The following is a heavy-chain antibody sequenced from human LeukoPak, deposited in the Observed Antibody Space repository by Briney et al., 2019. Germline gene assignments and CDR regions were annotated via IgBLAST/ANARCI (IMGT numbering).Heavy chain of an antibody. CDR2: IKQDGSEK. J-gene: IGHJ4*02. CDR3: TRVGYIDEGIDY. Sequence: GGSLRLSCVVSRFTLSNSWMSWVRQAPGKGLEWVANIKQDGSEKYYVDSVKGRFTISRDNAKNSLYLQMNSLRAEDTAIYYCTRVGYIDEGIDYWGQGTLVAVSS. D-gene: IGHD5-24*01. CDR1: RFTLSNSW. V-gene: IGHV3-7*04.